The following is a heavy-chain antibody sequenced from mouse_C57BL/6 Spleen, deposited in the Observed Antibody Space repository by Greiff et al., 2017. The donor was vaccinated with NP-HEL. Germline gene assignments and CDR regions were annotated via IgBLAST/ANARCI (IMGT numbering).Heavy chain of an antibody. D-gene: IGHD1-1*01. CDR1: GFNITDYY. J-gene: IGHJ3*01. CDR2: IDPEDGDT. Sequence: LVESGAELVRPGASVKLSCTASGFNITDYYMHWVKQRPEQGLEWIGRIDPEDGDTEYAPKFQGKATMTADTSSNTAYLQLSSLTSEDTAVYYCTSTYYYGSSLAWFAYWGQGTLVTVSA. V-gene: IGHV14-1*01. CDR3: TSTYYYGSSLAWFAY.